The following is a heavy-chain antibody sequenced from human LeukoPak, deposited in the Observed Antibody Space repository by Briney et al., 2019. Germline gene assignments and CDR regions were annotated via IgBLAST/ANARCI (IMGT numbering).Heavy chain of an antibody. Sequence: PGGSLRLSCAASGFTFRSYWMHWVRQAPGKGLVWVSAISGSGGSTYYADSVKGRFTISRDNSKNTLYLQMNSLRAEDTALYYCAKDSRIAAARTHHDFWGQGTLVTVSS. D-gene: IGHD6-13*01. CDR2: ISGSGGST. CDR3: AKDSRIAAARTHHDF. V-gene: IGHV3-23*01. CDR1: GFTFRSYW. J-gene: IGHJ4*02.